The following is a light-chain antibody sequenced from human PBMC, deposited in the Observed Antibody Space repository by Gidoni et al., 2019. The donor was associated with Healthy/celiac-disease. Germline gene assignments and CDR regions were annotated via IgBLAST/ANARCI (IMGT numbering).Light chain of an antibody. CDR3: QQRSNWPLLT. J-gene: IGKJ4*01. V-gene: IGKV3-11*01. CDR2: DSS. Sequence: ELVLTQSPATMSLSPGDRATLPCRASQSVSSYLAWYQQKPGQAPRLLIYDSSNRATGIPARVSVSESGTDFTRTISSLEPEDFAVYYCQQRSNWPLLTFGGXTKVEIK. CDR1: QSVSSY.